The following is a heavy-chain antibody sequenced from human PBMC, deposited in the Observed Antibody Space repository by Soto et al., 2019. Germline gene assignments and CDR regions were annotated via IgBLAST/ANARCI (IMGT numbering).Heavy chain of an antibody. Sequence: GGSLRLSCAASGFTFSSYAMSWVRQAPGKGLEWVAAITYDGSNKYYADSVKGRFTISRDNSKNTLYLQMNSPRAEDTAVYYCAKDLGGAIVVVPAAMTDYYYGMDVWGQGTTVTVSS. D-gene: IGHD2-2*01. CDR1: GFTFSSYA. CDR3: AKDLGGAIVVVPAAMTDYYYGMDV. V-gene: IGHV3-30*18. CDR2: ITYDGSNK. J-gene: IGHJ6*02.